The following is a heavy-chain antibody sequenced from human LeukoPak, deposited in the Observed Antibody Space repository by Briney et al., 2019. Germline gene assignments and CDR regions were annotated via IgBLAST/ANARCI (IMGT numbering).Heavy chain of an antibody. V-gene: IGHV1-2*02. J-gene: IGHJ4*02. D-gene: IGHD3-3*01. CDR2: INPNSGGT. CDR3: ARGSITIFGVVFDY. Sequence: ASVKVSRKASGYTFTGYYMHWVRQAPGQGLEWMGWINPNSGGTNYAQNFQGRVTMTSDTSISTTYMELSKLRSDDTAVYYCARGSITIFGVVFDYWGQGTLVTVSS. CDR1: GYTFTGYY.